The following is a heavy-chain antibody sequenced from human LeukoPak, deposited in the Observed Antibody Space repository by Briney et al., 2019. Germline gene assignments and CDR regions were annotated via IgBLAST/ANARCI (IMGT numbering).Heavy chain of an antibody. D-gene: IGHD3-10*01. V-gene: IGHV3-53*05. J-gene: IGHJ4*02. Sequence: GGSLRLSCAASGFTVSSYNMNRGRPAPGKELERGSLIYTGGGRYYAASVRGRFTTSTATSKNMAFLQMNSLRGEETAVQYITGGIDYWGRGTLVPVSS. CDR3: TGGIDY. CDR2: IYTGGGR. CDR1: GFTVSSYN.